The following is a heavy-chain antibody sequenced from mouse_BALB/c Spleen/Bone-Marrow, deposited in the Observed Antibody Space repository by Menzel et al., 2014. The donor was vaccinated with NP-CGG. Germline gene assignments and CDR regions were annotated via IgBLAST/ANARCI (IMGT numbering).Heavy chain of an antibody. CDR1: GFTFSRYT. Sequence: EVKLVESGGGLVQPGGSLKLSYAASGFTFSRYTMSWVRQTPEKRLEWVAYISNGGGSTYYPDTDTVKGRFTISRDNAKNTLYLQMSSLESEDTAMYYCARHGVRREWYFDVWGAGTTVTVSS. J-gene: IGHJ1*01. CDR2: ISNGGGST. CDR3: ARHGVRREWYFDV. V-gene: IGHV5-12-2*01. D-gene: IGHD2-14*01.